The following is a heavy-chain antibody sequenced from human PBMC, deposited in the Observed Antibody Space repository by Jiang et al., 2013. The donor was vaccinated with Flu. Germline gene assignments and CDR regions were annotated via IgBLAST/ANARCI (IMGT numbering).Heavy chain of an antibody. Sequence: GLVQPGGSLRLSCAASGFTFSSSAMSWVRQAPGKGLEWVSAISGSGGSTYYADSVKGRFTISRDNSKNTLYLQMNSLRAEDTAVYYCAKLMITFGGVIGVGYFDYWGQGTLVTVSS. CDR2: ISGSGGST. CDR1: GFTFSSSA. D-gene: IGHD3-16*02. J-gene: IGHJ4*02. V-gene: IGHV3-23*01. CDR3: AKLMITFGGVIGVGYFDY.